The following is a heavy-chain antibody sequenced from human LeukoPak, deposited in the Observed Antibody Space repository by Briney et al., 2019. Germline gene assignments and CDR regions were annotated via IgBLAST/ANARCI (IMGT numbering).Heavy chain of an antibody. Sequence: GSLRLSCAASGFTFSSYGMHWVRQAPGKGLEWVAVIWYDGSNKYYADSVKGRFTISRDNSKNTLYLQMNSLRAEDTAVYYCARDRGVYYDFWSGQPSGYWGQGTTVTVSS. D-gene: IGHD3-3*01. V-gene: IGHV3-33*01. CDR2: IWYDGSNK. J-gene: IGHJ6*02. CDR1: GFTFSSYG. CDR3: ARDRGVYYDFWSGQPSGY.